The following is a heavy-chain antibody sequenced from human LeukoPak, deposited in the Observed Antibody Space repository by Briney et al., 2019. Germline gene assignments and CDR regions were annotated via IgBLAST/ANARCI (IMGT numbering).Heavy chain of an antibody. CDR1: GYTFTSYD. CDR2: MNPNSGNT. Sequence: GASVKVSCKASGYTFTSYDINWVRQATGQGLEWMGWMNPNSGNTGYAQKFRGRVPRTSNTSIGTAYMELSSLRSGDTAVYYCARGGWWERQRWVNNWFDPWAREPWSPSPQ. V-gene: IGHV1-8*01. D-gene: IGHD1-26*01. J-gene: IGHJ5*02. CDR3: ARGGWWERQRWVNNWFDP.